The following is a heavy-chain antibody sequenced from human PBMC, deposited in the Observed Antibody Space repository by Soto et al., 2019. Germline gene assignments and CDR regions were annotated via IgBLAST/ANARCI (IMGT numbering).Heavy chain of an antibody. CDR2: ISANNVYT. CDR3: ARDLEVGSYLYYFDF. Sequence: KAGGSLRLSCAASGFTFTNYYISWIRQAPGKGLEWASYISANNVYTNYADSVKGRFTISRDNGKNSVYLQMNGLRAEDTAVYYCARDLEVGSYLYYFDFWGQGALVTVSS. CDR1: GFTFTNYY. D-gene: IGHD1-26*01. V-gene: IGHV3-11*06. J-gene: IGHJ4*02.